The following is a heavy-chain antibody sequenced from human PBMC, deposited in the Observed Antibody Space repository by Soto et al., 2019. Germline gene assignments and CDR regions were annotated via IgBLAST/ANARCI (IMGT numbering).Heavy chain of an antibody. J-gene: IGHJ4*02. V-gene: IGHV4-34*01. CDR1: GGSFSGYY. Sequence: SETLSLTCAVYGGSFSGYYWSWIRQPPGKGLEWIGEINHSGSTNYNPSLKSRVTISVDTSKNQLSLKLSSVTAADTAVYYCARDGGYCSSTSCYATDYWGQGTLVTVSS. CDR3: ARDGGYCSSTSCYATDY. CDR2: INHSGST. D-gene: IGHD2-2*01.